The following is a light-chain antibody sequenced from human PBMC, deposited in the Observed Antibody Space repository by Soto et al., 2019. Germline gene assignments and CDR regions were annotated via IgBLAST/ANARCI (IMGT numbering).Light chain of an antibody. CDR2: AAS. V-gene: IGKV1-9*01. Sequence: IQVTQSPSSLSASVGDRVTITCRASQGITSYLAWYQQKPGKAPKLLIYAASALQTGVSSRFSGSGYGTDFALTISNLQPEDFATYFCPQLYSYPLTFGGGTTVEF. CDR1: QGITSY. J-gene: IGKJ4*01. CDR3: PQLYSYPLT.